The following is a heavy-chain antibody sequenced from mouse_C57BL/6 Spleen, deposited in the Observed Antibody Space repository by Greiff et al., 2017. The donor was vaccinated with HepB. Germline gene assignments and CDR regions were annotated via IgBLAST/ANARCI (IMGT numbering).Heavy chain of an antibody. D-gene: IGHD1-1*02. J-gene: IGHJ3*01. CDR3: ARSYMGFGY. Sequence: QVQLQQPGAELVKPGASVKMSCKASGYTFTSYWITWVKQRPGQGLEWIGEIYPGSGSTNYNEKFKGKATLTVDKSSSTAYMQLSSLTAEDSAVYYCARSYMGFGYWGKGILVT. V-gene: IGHV1-55*01. CDR1: GYTFTSYW. CDR2: IYPGSGST.